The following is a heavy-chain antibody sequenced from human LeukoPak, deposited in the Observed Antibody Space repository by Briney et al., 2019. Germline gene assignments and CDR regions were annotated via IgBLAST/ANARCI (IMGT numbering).Heavy chain of an antibody. CDR1: GGPVSSGSYY. D-gene: IGHD6-19*01. J-gene: IGHJ4*02. Sequence: SETLSLTCTVSGGPVSSGSYYWSWIRQPPGKGLEWIGYIYYSGSTNYNPSLKSRVTISVDTSKNQFSLKLSSVTAADTAVYYCAREGYSSGWYSKYYLDYWGQGTLVTVSS. CDR2: IYYSGST. V-gene: IGHV4-61*01. CDR3: AREGYSSGWYSKYYLDY.